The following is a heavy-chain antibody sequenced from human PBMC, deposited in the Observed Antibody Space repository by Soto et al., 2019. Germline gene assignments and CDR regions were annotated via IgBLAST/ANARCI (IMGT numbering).Heavy chain of an antibody. Sequence: QVQLVQSGAEVKKPGASLKVSRKASGYTFTTYDFNWVRQAAGQGLEWMGWMNSNSGNTGYAQNFQGRVTMTRDTSTRTAYMELSSLRSEDTAVYYCASGGEYGMDVWGQGTTVIVSS. CDR2: MNSNSGNT. CDR3: ASGGEYGMDV. CDR1: GYTFTTYD. V-gene: IGHV1-8*01. J-gene: IGHJ6*02.